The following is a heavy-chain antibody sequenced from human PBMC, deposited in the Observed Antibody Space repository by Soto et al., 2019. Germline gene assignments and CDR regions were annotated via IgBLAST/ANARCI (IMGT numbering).Heavy chain of an antibody. CDR1: GFTFSSYT. CDR3: ARKKGDTFDI. V-gene: IGHV3-21*01. Sequence: EVQLVESGGGLVKPGGSLRLSCAASGFTFSSYTMSWVRQAPGKGLEWVSFISSSGTYTYYADSLKGRFTISRDNAKDSLYLQMNSLRAEDTAVYYCARKKGDTFDIWGQGTMVTVSS. J-gene: IGHJ3*02. CDR2: ISSSGTYT.